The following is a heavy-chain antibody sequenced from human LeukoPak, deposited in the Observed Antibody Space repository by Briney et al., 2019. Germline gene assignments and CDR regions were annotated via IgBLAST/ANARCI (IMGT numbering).Heavy chain of an antibody. J-gene: IGHJ6*04. CDR3: ARGQYNWNDGYYYYYGMDV. Sequence: GASVKVSCKASGYTFTSYGISWVRQAPGQGLEWMGGIIPIFGTANYAQKFQGRVTITADESTSTAYMELSSLRSEDTAVYYCARGQYNWNDGYYYYYGMDVWGKGTTVTVSS. V-gene: IGHV1-69*13. CDR2: IIPIFGTA. CDR1: GYTFTSYG. D-gene: IGHD1-1*01.